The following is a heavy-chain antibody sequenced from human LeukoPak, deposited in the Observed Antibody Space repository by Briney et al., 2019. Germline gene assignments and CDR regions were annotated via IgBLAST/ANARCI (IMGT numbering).Heavy chain of an antibody. V-gene: IGHV1-8*01. Sequence: WASVKVSCKASGYTFTSYDINWVRQATGQGLEWMGWMNPNSGNTGYAQKFQGRVTMTRNTSISTAYMELSSLRSEDTAVYYCARGLVSSSWYGNAAYSYGMDVWGQGTTVTVSS. CDR2: MNPNSGNT. D-gene: IGHD6-13*01. CDR3: ARGLVSSSWYGNAAYSYGMDV. J-gene: IGHJ6*02. CDR1: GYTFTSYD.